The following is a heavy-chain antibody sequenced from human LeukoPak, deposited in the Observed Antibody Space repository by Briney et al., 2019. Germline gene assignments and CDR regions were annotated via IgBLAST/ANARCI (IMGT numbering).Heavy chain of an antibody. CDR1: GFTFDDYA. D-gene: IGHD2-15*01. V-gene: IGHV3-43D*03. CDR2: ISWDGGST. CDR3: AKDLSAGCSGGSCYSGIDY. Sequence: GGSLRLSFAASGFTFDDYAMHWVRQAPGKGLEWVSLISWDGGSTYYADSVKGRFTISRDNSKNSLYLQMNSLRAEDTALYYCAKDLSAGCSGGSCYSGIDYWGQGTLVTVSS. J-gene: IGHJ4*02.